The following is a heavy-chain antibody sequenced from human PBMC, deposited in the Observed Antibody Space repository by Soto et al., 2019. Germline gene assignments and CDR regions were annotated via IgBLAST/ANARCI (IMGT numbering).Heavy chain of an antibody. D-gene: IGHD6-6*01. V-gene: IGHV2-5*01. CDR2: IYWSGDE. CDR3: ARGLATLHVFAFDV. J-gene: IGHJ3*01. CDR1: GFSLSTSGVG. Sequence: SGPTLAHPTQTLTLTCSFSGFSLSTSGVGVGWVRQPPGKALEWLALIYWSGDEHYRASLKSRLTITKATSKNQVVLIMTKMDTLNTATYYGARGLATLHVFAFDVWGQGTTVMVS.